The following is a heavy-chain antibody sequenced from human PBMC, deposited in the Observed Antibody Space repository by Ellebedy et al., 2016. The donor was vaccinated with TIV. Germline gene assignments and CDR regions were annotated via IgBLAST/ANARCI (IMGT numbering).Heavy chain of an antibody. V-gene: IGHV3-21*06. J-gene: IGHJ6*02. CDR2: ISSAGSHI. D-gene: IGHD6-13*01. CDR1: GFTFDSYT. CDR3: ATFRRGIAAAGNYYGVDV. Sequence: GESLKISXAASGFTFDSYTMHWVRQAPGKGLQWVSAISSAGSHIFYADSVQGRFSISRVNGKNSLYLEMDSLRPEDTAVYYCATFRRGIAAAGNYYGVDVWGQGTTVTVSS.